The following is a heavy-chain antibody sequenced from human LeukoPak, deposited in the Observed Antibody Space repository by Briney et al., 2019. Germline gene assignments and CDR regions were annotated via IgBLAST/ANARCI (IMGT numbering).Heavy chain of an antibody. D-gene: IGHD6-13*01. J-gene: IGHJ4*02. CDR3: AKTRPLDSSSWSHGDY. CDR1: GFTFSSYA. CDR2: ISGSGDST. V-gene: IGHV3-23*01. Sequence: GGSLRLSCAASGFTFSSYAMSWERQAPGKGLEWVSAISGSGDSTYYGDSVKGRFTISRDNSKNTLYLQMNSLRAEDTAVYYCAKTRPLDSSSWSHGDYWGQGTLVTVSS.